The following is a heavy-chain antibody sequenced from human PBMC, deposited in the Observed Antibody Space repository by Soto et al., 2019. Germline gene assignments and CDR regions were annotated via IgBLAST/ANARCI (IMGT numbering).Heavy chain of an antibody. J-gene: IGHJ5*02. CDR2: INPNSGGT. CDR1: GYTFTGYY. V-gene: IGHV1-2*02. CDR3: ARDPPYSGYSQNWFDP. D-gene: IGHD5-12*01. Sequence: ASVKVSCKASGYTFTGYYMHWVRQAPGQGLEWMGWINPNSGGTNYAQKFQGRVTITADESTSTAYMELSSLRSEDTAVYYCARDPPYSGYSQNWFDPWGQGTLVTVSS.